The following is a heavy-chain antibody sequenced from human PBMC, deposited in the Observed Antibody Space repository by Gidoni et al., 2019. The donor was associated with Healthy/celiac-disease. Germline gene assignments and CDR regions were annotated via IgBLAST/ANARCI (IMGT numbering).Heavy chain of an antibody. Sequence: KGLEWMGRIDPSDSYTNYSPSFQGHVTISADKSISTAYLQWSSLKASDTAMYYCARHTMIVVGGAFDIWGQGTMVTVSS. V-gene: IGHV5-10-1*01. J-gene: IGHJ3*02. D-gene: IGHD3-22*01. CDR2: IDPSDSYT. CDR3: ARHTMIVVGGAFDI.